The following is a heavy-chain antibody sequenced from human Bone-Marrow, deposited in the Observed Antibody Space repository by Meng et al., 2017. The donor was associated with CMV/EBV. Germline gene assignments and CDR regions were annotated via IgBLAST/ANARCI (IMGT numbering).Heavy chain of an antibody. CDR1: SGSISGSPYF. Sequence: SETLSLTCTVSSGSISGSPYFWGWIRHPPGKRLEWIGNIYSRGSTYYNPSLKSRVTMSVDTSKNQFSLNLTSVTAADTAVYYCSRVIQAGYDSSGYIFDWVQGTLVTVSS. D-gene: IGHD3-22*01. V-gene: IGHV4-39*07. J-gene: IGHJ4*02. CDR2: IYSRGST. CDR3: SRVIQAGYDSSGYIFD.